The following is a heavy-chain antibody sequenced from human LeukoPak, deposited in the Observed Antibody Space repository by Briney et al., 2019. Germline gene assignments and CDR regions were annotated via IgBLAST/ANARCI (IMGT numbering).Heavy chain of an antibody. Sequence: ASVKVSCKASGYTFTGYYMHWVRQAPGQGLEWMGWINPNSGGTNYAQKFQGRVTMTRDTSISTAYMELSRLRSDDTAVYYCAGEYCSSTSCAYGDFDYWGQGTLVTVSS. V-gene: IGHV1-2*02. CDR2: INPNSGGT. CDR3: AGEYCSSTSCAYGDFDY. CDR1: GYTFTGYY. D-gene: IGHD2-2*01. J-gene: IGHJ4*02.